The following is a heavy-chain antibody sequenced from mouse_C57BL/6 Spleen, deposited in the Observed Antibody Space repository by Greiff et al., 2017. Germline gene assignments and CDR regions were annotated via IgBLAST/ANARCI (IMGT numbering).Heavy chain of an antibody. CDR3: ARNRGSSSHYYAMDY. Sequence: QVQLKQSGPGLVQPSQSLSITCTVSGFSLTSYGVHWVRQSPGKGLEWLGVIWSGGSTDYNAAFISRLSTSKDNSTSQVFFKMNSLQADDTAIYYCARNRGSSSHYYAMDYWGQGTSVTVSS. V-gene: IGHV2-2*01. J-gene: IGHJ4*01. CDR2: IWSGGST. CDR1: GFSLTSYG. D-gene: IGHD1-1*01.